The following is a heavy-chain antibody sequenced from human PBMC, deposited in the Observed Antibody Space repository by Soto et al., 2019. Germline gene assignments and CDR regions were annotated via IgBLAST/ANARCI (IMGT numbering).Heavy chain of an antibody. Sequence: EVQLMESGGGLVQPGGSLKLSCAASGFTFSSYWMHWVRQAPGKGLVWVSRINSDESSTNYADSVKGRFTISRDNAKNTLYLQMNSLRVEDTAVYYCARGSDLISRLLDFWGQGTLVTVAS. CDR1: GFTFSSYW. D-gene: IGHD4-17*01. CDR2: INSDESST. CDR3: ARGSDLISRLLDF. V-gene: IGHV3-74*01. J-gene: IGHJ4*02.